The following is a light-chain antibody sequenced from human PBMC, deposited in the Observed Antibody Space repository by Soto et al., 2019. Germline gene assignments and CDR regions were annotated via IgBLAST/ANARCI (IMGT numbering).Light chain of an antibody. CDR3: HQYNNWPQT. Sequence: EIVLTQSPATLSLSPGERATLSCRASQSVSSLLAWYQQKPGQAPRLLIYDASNRATGIPARFSGSGSGTDFTLTISSLQSEDFAVYYCHQYNNWPQTFGQGTKVEIK. CDR2: DAS. V-gene: IGKV3D-15*01. CDR1: QSVSSL. J-gene: IGKJ1*01.